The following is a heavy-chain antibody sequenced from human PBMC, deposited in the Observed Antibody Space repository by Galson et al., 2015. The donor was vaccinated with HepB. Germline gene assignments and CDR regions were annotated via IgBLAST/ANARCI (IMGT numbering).Heavy chain of an antibody. CDR3: AREAVTTYGLDV. D-gene: IGHD1-14*01. J-gene: IGHJ6*02. CDR1: GFTFSNYN. Sequence: SLRLSCAASGFTFSNYNMNWVRQAPGKGLEWVSSITSSSTIIYYADSVKGRFTISRDNGKNSLYLQMNSLRDEDTAVYYCAREAVTTYGLDVWGQGTTVTVSS. V-gene: IGHV3-48*02. CDR2: ITSSSTII.